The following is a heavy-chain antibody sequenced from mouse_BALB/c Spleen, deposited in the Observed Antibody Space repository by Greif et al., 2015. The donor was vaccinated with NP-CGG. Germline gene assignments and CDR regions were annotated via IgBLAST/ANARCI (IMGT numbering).Heavy chain of an antibody. D-gene: IGHD2-2*01. CDR3: TREGLPSRDAMDY. CDR1: GYTFTSYY. CDR2: INPSNGGT. Sequence: VQLQQSGAELVKPGASVKLSCKASGYTFTSYYMYWVKQRPGQGLEWIGEINPSNGGTNFNEKFKSKATLTVDKSSSTAYMQLSSLTSEDSAVYYCTREGLPSRDAMDYWGQGTSVTVSS. J-gene: IGHJ4*01. V-gene: IGHV1S81*02.